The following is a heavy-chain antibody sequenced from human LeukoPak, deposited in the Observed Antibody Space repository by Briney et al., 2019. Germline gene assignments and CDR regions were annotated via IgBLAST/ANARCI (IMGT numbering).Heavy chain of an antibody. D-gene: IGHD2-2*01. CDR1: GGSISSYY. J-gene: IGHJ3*02. Sequence: KASETLSLTCTVSGGSISSYYWSWIRQPPGKGLEWIGYIYYSGSTNYNPSLKSRVTISVDTSKNQFSLKLSSVTAADTAVYYCARVGDTSCYYAFDIWGQGTMVTVPS. CDR3: ARVGDTSCYYAFDI. CDR2: IYYSGST. V-gene: IGHV4-59*01.